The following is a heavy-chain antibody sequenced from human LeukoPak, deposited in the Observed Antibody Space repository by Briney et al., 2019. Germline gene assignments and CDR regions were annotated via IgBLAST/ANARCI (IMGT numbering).Heavy chain of an antibody. V-gene: IGHV1-2*02. CDR1: GYTFTGYY. CDR3: ARSKDVWQWLILNWFDP. CDR2: INTNSGGT. D-gene: IGHD6-19*01. J-gene: IGHJ5*02. Sequence: ASVKVSCKASGYTFTGYYMHWVRQAPGQGLEWMGWINTNSGGTNYAQKFQGRVTMTRDTSISTAYMELSRLRSDDTAVYYCARSKDVWQWLILNWFDPWGQGTLVTVSS.